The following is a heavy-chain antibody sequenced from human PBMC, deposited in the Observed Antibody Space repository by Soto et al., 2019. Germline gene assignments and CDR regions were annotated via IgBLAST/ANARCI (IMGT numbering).Heavy chain of an antibody. D-gene: IGHD6-13*01. Sequence: SETLSLTCAVYGGSFSGYYWSWIRQPPWKGLEWIGEINHSGSTNYNPSLKSRVTISVDTSKNQFSLKLSSVTAADTAVYYCARGAKIAAAGDYYYYYGMDVWGQGTTVTVSS. CDR1: GGSFSGYY. J-gene: IGHJ6*02. CDR2: INHSGST. CDR3: ARGAKIAAAGDYYYYYGMDV. V-gene: IGHV4-34*01.